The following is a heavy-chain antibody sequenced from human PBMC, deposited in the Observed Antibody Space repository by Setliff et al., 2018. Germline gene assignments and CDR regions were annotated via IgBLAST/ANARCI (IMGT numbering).Heavy chain of an antibody. CDR2: INHSGST. Sequence: NPSETLSLTCAVYGGSFSGYYWSWIRQPPGKGLEWIGEINHSGSTNYNPSLKSRVTISVDASKNQFSLKLSSVTAADTAVYYCARSPITIFGVVLHPLDYWGQGTLVTVLL. J-gene: IGHJ4*02. V-gene: IGHV4-34*01. CDR1: GGSFSGYY. D-gene: IGHD3-3*01. CDR3: ARSPITIFGVVLHPLDY.